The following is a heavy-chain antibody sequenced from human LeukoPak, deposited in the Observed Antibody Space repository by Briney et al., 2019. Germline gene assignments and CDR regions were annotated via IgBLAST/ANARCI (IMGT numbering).Heavy chain of an antibody. CDR3: ARGGGHTDY. CDR1: GGSISSYY. D-gene: IGHD3-16*01. CDR2: IYYSGST. V-gene: IGHV4-59*01. Sequence: SETLSLTCTVSGGSISSYYWSWIRQPPGKGLEWIGYIYYSGSTNYNLSLKSRVTISVDTSKNQFSLKLSSVTAAGTAVYYCARGGGHTDYWGQGTLVTVSS. J-gene: IGHJ4*02.